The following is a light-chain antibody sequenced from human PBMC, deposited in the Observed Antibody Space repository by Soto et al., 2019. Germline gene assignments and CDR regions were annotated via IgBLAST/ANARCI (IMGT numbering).Light chain of an antibody. Sequence: QSALTQPRSVSGSPGQSITISCTGSSSDVGSYNYVSWYQQRPGQAPKFMIYDVNKRPSGVSHRFSGSKSGNTASLTISGLQADDEADYYCLSYAGSYNFVFGSGTKVTVL. V-gene: IGLV2-11*01. CDR3: LSYAGSYNFV. CDR1: SSDVGSYNY. CDR2: DVN. J-gene: IGLJ1*01.